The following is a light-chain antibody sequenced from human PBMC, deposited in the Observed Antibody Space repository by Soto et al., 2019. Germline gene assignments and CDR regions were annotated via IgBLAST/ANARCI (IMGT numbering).Light chain of an antibody. CDR1: QNVATGY. CDR2: AAS. V-gene: IGKV3-20*01. Sequence: EIVLTQSPGTLSLSPGERATLSCRASQNVATGYLAWYQQKPGQAPRLLIYAASSRATGIPDRFSGSGSGTDFTLTISRLEPEDFAVYYCQQNGGSPGYTFGQGTKLEIK. J-gene: IGKJ2*01. CDR3: QQNGGSPGYT.